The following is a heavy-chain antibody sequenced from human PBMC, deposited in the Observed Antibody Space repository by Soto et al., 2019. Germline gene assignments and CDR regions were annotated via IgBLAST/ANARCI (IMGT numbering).Heavy chain of an antibody. Sequence: SATLSLTCTVSGDSISSGNKYWSWIRQPPGKGLEWIGYVFSSGTTYYNPSLKGRVSISLDASENQFSLNFASVTDADSAVYYCARVPSPFDYYHAMDVWGQGTTVTVSS. CDR3: ARVPSPFDYYHAMDV. J-gene: IGHJ6*02. CDR2: VFSSGTT. CDR1: GDSISSGNKY. V-gene: IGHV4-30-4*01. D-gene: IGHD3-16*01.